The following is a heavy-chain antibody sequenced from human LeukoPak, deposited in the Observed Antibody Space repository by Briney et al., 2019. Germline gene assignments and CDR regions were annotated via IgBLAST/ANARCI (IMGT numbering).Heavy chain of an antibody. D-gene: IGHD3-22*01. V-gene: IGHV3-20*04. J-gene: IGHJ5*02. CDR2: INWNGGST. Sequence: GGSLRLSCTASGFTFSNYALSWVRQAPGKGLEWVSGINWNGGSTRYADSVKGRFTISRDNAKNSLYLQMNSLRAEDTALYYCARDRSGLYNWFDPWGQGTLVTVSA. CDR1: GFTFSNYA. CDR3: ARDRSGLYNWFDP.